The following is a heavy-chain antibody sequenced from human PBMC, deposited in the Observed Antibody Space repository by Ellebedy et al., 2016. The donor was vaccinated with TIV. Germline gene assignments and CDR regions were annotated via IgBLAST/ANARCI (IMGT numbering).Heavy chain of an antibody. J-gene: IGHJ3*02. Sequence: SETLSLTCTVSGGSISSYYWSWIRQPPGKGLEWIGYIYYSGSTNYNPSLKSRVTISVDTSKNQFSLKLSSVTAADTAVYYCARNLVVVAATGAFDIWGRGTMVTVSS. CDR3: ARNLVVVAATGAFDI. D-gene: IGHD2-15*01. V-gene: IGHV4-59*01. CDR1: GGSISSYY. CDR2: IYYSGST.